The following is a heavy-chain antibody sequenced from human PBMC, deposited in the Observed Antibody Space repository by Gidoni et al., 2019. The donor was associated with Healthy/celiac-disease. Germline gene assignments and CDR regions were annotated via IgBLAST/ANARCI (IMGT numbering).Heavy chain of an antibody. CDR1: GFTFSSYG. V-gene: IGHV3-30*02. Sequence: QVQLVESGGGVVQPGGSLRLSCAASGFTFSSYGMHWVRQAPGKGLEWVAFIRYDGSNKYYADSVKGRFTISRDNSKNTLYLQMNSLRAEDTAVYYCAKVGYYDSSGYDYYYMDVWGKGTTVTVSS. J-gene: IGHJ6*03. D-gene: IGHD3-22*01. CDR2: IRYDGSNK. CDR3: AKVGYYDSSGYDYYYMDV.